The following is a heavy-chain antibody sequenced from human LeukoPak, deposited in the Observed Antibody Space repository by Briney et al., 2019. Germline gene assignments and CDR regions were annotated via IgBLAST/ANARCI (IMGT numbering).Heavy chain of an antibody. V-gene: IGHV4-34*01. CDR2: INHSGYT. CDR3: TRAVAGHPD. Sequence: SETLSPTCAVSGVAFSNYHWNWVRQSSRPGLEWIGEINHSGYTNYNPSLKSRVTMSIDTSKNQFSLKLTSVTAADAGVYYCTRAVAGHPDWGQGTLVTVST. J-gene: IGHJ4*02. CDR1: GVAFSNYH. D-gene: IGHD6-19*01.